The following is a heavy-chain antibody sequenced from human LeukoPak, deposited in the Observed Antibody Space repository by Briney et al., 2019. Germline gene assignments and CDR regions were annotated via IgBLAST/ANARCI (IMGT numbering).Heavy chain of an antibody. CDR1: GFTFSSYA. CDR2: ISYDGSNK. D-gene: IGHD4-17*01. Sequence: QPGGSLRLSCAASGFTFSSYAMHWVRQAPGKGLEWVAVISYDGSNKYYADSVKGRFTISRDNSKNTLYLQMNSLRAEDTAVYYCARDRDPVTTTIGYFDLWGRGTLVTVSS. V-gene: IGHV3-30-3*01. CDR3: ARDRDPVTTTIGYFDL. J-gene: IGHJ2*01.